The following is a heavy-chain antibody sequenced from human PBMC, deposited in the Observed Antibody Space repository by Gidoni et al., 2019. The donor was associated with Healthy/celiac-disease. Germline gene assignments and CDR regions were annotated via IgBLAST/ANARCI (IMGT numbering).Heavy chain of an antibody. Sequence: EVQLVESGGGLVQPGVSLRLSCAASGFTFSSYAMSWFRQAPGKGLEWVSSISGSGGSTYYSDAVKGRVTISRYKSKNTLYLQMNSLRAEDTAVYYCAGGYGSGTDYYYGMDVWGQGTTVTVSS. D-gene: IGHD3-10*01. CDR3: AGGYGSGTDYYYGMDV. CDR1: GFTFSSYA. V-gene: IGHV3-23*04. J-gene: IGHJ6*02. CDR2: ISGSGGST.